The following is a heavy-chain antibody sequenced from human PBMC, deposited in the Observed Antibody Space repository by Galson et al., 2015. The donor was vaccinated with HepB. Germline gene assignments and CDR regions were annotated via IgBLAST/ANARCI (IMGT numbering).Heavy chain of an antibody. CDR1: GLAFSSYT. CDR2: INSLSNYI. D-gene: IGHD6-19*01. CDR3: VRAQWKEDDAFDI. J-gene: IGHJ3*02. V-gene: IGHV3-21*01. Sequence: SLRLSCAASGLAFSSYTMNWVRQAPGKGLEWVSSINSLSNYIYYADSVKGRFTISRDNAKNSLYLQMNSLRAEDTAVYYCVRAQWKEDDAFDIWGQGTMVTVSS.